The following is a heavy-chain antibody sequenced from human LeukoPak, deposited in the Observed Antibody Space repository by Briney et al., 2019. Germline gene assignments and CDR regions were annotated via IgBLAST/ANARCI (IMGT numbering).Heavy chain of an antibody. J-gene: IGHJ3*02. D-gene: IGHD2-2*01. CDR3: ARRVVPAASDAFDI. CDR1: GYTFTSYA. CDR2: INAGNGNT. V-gene: IGHV1-3*01. Sequence: ASVKVSCKASGYTFTSYAMHWVRQAPGQRLEWMGWINAGNGNTKYSQKFQGRVTITRDTSASTAYMELSSLRSEDTAVYYCARRVVPAASDAFDIWGQGTMVTVSS.